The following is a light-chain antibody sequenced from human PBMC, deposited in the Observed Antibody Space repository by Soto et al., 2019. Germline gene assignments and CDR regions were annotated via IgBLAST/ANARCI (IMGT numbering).Light chain of an antibody. J-gene: IGKJ5*01. CDR2: GAS. CDR3: QQYSNWPPIT. Sequence: EIVLTQSPATLSVSPGERASLSCRASQTINTKLVWYQQKPGQAPRLPIYGASTRATGIPDRFSGSGSGTEFTLTITSLQSEDFGIYYCQQYSNWPPITFGQGTRLEIK. V-gene: IGKV3-15*01. CDR1: QTINTK.